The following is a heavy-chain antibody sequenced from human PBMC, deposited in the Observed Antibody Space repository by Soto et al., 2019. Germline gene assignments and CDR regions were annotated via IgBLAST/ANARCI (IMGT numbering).Heavy chain of an antibody. CDR1: GYSISSGYY. Sequence: SETLSLTCAVSGYSISSGYYWGWIRQPPGKGLEWIGSIYHSGSTYYNPSLKSRVTISVDTSKNQFSLKLSSVTAADTAVYHCAGGYSSGWYYYYYGMDVWGQGTTVTVSS. V-gene: IGHV4-38-2*01. J-gene: IGHJ6*02. D-gene: IGHD6-19*01. CDR2: IYHSGST. CDR3: AGGYSSGWYYYYYGMDV.